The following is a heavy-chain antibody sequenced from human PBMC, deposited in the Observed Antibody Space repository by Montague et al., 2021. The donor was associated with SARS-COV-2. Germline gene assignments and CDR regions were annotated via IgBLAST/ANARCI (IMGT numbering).Heavy chain of an antibody. J-gene: IGHJ3*02. Sequence: SETLSLTCSISGGSLSNYYWTWIRQSPGGSLEWIGYVFYSGDTXXXPSXXXRVTISVDTSKNQFSLKLSSVTAADTAVYYCARLRGDYGGTYDTFDIWGQGTMVTVSS. V-gene: IGHV4-59*08. CDR3: ARLRGDYGGTYDTFDI. D-gene: IGHD4-23*01. CDR2: VFYSGDT. CDR1: GGSLSNYY.